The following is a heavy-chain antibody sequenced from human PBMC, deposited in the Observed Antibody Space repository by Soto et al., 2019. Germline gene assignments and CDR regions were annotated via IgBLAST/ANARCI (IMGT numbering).Heavy chain of an antibody. V-gene: IGHV1-46*01. Sequence: QVQLVQSGAEVKKPGASVKISCKASGYTFTTYYLHWVRQAPGQGLEWMGIINPDTGSTSSAQKFRGRVSVTRDTSTSTVYMELYSLSSEDTAVYYCARDPNFSLTFHYYGMDVWGQGTTVTVSS. CDR1: GYTFTTYY. CDR3: ARDPNFSLTFHYYGMDV. CDR2: INPDTGST. J-gene: IGHJ6*02.